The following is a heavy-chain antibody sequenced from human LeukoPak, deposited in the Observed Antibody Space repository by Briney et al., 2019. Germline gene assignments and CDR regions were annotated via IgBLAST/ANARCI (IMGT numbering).Heavy chain of an antibody. CDR2: IDGSGGTI. J-gene: IGHJ4*02. Sequence: GGSLRLSCVASGLTFSSYGMNLIRQAPGKGLGWLSYIDGSGGTIFYADSVKGRFTISRDNARNSLYPQMNSLTGEDTAVYYCVRNGNLIAVGFDYWGQGTLVTVSS. D-gene: IGHD6-19*01. CDR3: VRNGNLIAVGFDY. V-gene: IGHV3-48*03. CDR1: GLTFSSYG.